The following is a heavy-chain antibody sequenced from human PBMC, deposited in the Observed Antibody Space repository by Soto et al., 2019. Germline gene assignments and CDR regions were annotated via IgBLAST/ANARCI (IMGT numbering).Heavy chain of an antibody. CDR1: GGSISSGGYY. D-gene: IGHD6-13*01. Sequence: QVQLQESGPGLVKPSQTLSLTCTVSGGSISSGGYYWSWIRQHPGKGLEWIGYIYYSGSTYYNPSXXSRVTISVDTXXNXFXXKLSSVTAADTAVYYCARVERGHHSSSGGKYYFDYWGQGTLVTVSS. CDR3: ARVERGHHSSSGGKYYFDY. CDR2: IYYSGST. V-gene: IGHV4-31*03. J-gene: IGHJ4*02.